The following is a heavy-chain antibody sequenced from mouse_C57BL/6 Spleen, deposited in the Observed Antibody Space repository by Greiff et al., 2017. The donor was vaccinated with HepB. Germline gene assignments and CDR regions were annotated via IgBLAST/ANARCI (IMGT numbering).Heavy chain of an antibody. CDR2: IDPETGGT. CDR1: GYTFTDYE. J-gene: IGHJ4*01. Sequence: VQLQLSGAELVRPGASVTLSCKASGYTFTDYEMHWVKQTPVHGLEWIGAIDPETGGTAYNQKFKGKAILTADKSSSTAYMELRSLTSEDSAVYYCTRWYYGSSPLYYAMDYWGQGTSVTVSS. D-gene: IGHD1-1*01. V-gene: IGHV1-15*01. CDR3: TRWYYGSSPLYYAMDY.